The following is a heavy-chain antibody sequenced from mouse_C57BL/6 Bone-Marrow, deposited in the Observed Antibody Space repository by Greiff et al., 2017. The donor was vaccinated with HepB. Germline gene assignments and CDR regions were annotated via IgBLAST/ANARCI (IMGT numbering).Heavy chain of an antibody. CDR1: GFTFSDYG. Sequence: EVMLVESGGGLVKPGGSLKLSCAASGFTFSDYGMHWVRQAPEKGLEWVAYISSGSSTIYYADTVQGRFTISRDNAKNTLFLQMTSRRSEDTAMYYWARTGAYWGQGTRVTVSA. J-gene: IGHJ3*01. V-gene: IGHV5-17*01. CDR2: ISSGSSTI. CDR3: ARTGAY.